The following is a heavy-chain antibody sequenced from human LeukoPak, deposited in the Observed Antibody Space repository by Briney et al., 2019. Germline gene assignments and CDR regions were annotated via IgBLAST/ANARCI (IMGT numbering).Heavy chain of an antibody. J-gene: IGHJ3*02. Sequence: PGRSLRLSCAASGFTFSSYAIHWVRQAPGKGLEWVAGISYDVSKKYYADSVKGRFTISRDNSKNTVFLQMNSLSTGDTAVYYCVRGYSGYDYAFDIWGQGTLVTVSS. CDR2: ISYDVSKK. CDR3: VRGYSGYDYAFDI. V-gene: IGHV3-30*04. D-gene: IGHD5-12*01. CDR1: GFTFSSYA.